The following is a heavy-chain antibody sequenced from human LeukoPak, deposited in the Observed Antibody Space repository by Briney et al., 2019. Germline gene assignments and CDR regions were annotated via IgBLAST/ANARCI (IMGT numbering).Heavy chain of an antibody. CDR1: GYSISSGYY. V-gene: IGHV4-38-2*02. Sequence: TSETLSLTCTVSGYSISSGYYWGWIRQPPGKGLEWLASIYHSGTIYYNPSLKSRVTISVDTSKNQFSLKLTSVTAADTAVYYCARGLGRQQLVSLFDYWGQGTLVTVSS. D-gene: IGHD6-13*01. CDR2: IYHSGTI. CDR3: ARGLGRQQLVSLFDY. J-gene: IGHJ4*02.